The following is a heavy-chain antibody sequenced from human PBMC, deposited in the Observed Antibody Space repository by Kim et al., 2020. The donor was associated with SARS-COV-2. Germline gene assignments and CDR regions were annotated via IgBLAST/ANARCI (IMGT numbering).Heavy chain of an antibody. CDR1: SDSFSAYY. J-gene: IGHJ4*02. CDR2: IFYSGGT. CDR3: ARSEGRASWHQFDY. Sequence: SETLSLTCIVSSDSFSAYYWSWIRQIPGKRLEWIGYIFYSGGTNYNPSLKSRATISWDTSRNQFSLDLTSVTQADTAVYYCARSEGRASWHQFDYWARG. V-gene: IGHV4-59*01.